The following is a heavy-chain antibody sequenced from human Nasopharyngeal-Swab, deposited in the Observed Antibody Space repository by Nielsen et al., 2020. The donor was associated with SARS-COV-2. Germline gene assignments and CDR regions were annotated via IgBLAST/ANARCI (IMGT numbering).Heavy chain of an antibody. CDR3: ARVGIAAAGGLPSDY. V-gene: IGHV4-34*01. Sequence: WIRQPPGKGLEWIGEINHSGSTNYNPSLKSRVTISVDTSKNQFSLKLSSVTAADTAVYYCARVGIAAAGGLPSDYWGQGTLVTVSS. CDR2: INHSGST. D-gene: IGHD6-13*01. J-gene: IGHJ4*02.